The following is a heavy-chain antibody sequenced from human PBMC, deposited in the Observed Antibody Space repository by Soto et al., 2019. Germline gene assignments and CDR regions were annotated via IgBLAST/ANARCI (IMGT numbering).Heavy chain of an antibody. V-gene: IGHV4-59*01. Sequence: QVQLQESGPGLVKPSETLSLTCTVSGGSISSYYWSWIRQPPGKGLEWIGYIYYSGSTNYNPSLMSRVTLSVDTSKNQFSRKLSSVTAADTAVYYCARRYGSAFDIWGQGTMVTVSS. CDR2: IYYSGST. J-gene: IGHJ3*02. D-gene: IGHD3-10*01. CDR1: GGSISSYY. CDR3: ARRYGSAFDI.